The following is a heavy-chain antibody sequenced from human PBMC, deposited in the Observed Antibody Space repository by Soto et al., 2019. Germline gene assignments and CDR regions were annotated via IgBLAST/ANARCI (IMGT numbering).Heavy chain of an antibody. CDR1: GGSITTSGDY. J-gene: IGHJ5*02. Sequence: SETLSLTCTVSGGSITTSGDYWSWIRQHPGKGLEWIGYISHSGITEYNPSLKSRLTLSIDTSKNQFSLEMNSVTAADTAVYFCARVSHHYYSGWSDPSGQGTPVTVST. CDR3: ARVSHHYYSGWSDP. CDR2: ISHSGIT. D-gene: IGHD1-26*01. V-gene: IGHV4-31*03.